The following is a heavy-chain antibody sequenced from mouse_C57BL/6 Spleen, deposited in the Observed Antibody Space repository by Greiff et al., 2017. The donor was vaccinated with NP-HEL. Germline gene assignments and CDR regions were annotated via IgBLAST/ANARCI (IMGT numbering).Heavy chain of an antibody. D-gene: IGHD1-1*01. CDR3: ASEDYYGSSPYYYAMDC. Sequence: VQLQQSGPVLVKPGASVKMSCKASGYTFTDYYMNWVKQSHGKSLEWIGVINPYNGGTSYNQKFKGKATLTVDKSSSTAYMELNSLTSEDSAVYYCASEDYYGSSPYYYAMDCWGQGTSVTVSS. CDR1: GYTFTDYY. J-gene: IGHJ4*01. CDR2: INPYNGGT. V-gene: IGHV1-19*01.